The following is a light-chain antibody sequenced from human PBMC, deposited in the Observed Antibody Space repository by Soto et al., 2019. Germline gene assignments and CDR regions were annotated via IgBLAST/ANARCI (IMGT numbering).Light chain of an antibody. J-gene: IGKJ1*01. V-gene: IGKV3-20*01. CDR1: QSVSSNF. CDR2: GAS. Sequence: EIVLTQSPGTLSLSPGERVTLSCRASQSVSSNFLAWYQQKPGQAPRLLIYGASNRAAGIPDRFSGRGSGTAFTLNISRLEPEDFAVYYCHQYRSSRRTFGQGTKVEIK. CDR3: HQYRSSRRT.